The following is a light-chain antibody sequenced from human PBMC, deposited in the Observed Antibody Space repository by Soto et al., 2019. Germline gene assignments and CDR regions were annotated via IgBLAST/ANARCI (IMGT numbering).Light chain of an antibody. V-gene: IGLV1-51*01. CDR2: DDN. J-gene: IGLJ2*01. CDR1: NSNIGTNY. Sequence: QSVLTQPPSVSAAPGQTVSISCSGGNSNIGTNYVSWYQQFPGEAPRLLLYDDNKRPSGIPDRFSGFKSGTSATLGITGLQTGDEADYYCGTWDSSLTAVVFGGGTKLTVL. CDR3: GTWDSSLTAVV.